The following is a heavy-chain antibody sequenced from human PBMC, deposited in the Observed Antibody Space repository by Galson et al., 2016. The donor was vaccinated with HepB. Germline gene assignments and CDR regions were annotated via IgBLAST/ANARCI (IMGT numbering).Heavy chain of an antibody. D-gene: IGHD3-10*01. CDR3: VRSLGSGSQAHYGMDV. V-gene: IGHV1-46*03. Sequence: SVKVSCKASGYTFTSYRMHWVRQAPGQGLEWMGIINPSGGSASYAQKFQDRVTMTRDTSTSTVYMELSSLRSEDTAVDYCVRSLGSGSQAHYGMDVWGKGTTVTVSS. CDR2: INPSGGSA. J-gene: IGHJ6*04. CDR1: GYTFTSYR.